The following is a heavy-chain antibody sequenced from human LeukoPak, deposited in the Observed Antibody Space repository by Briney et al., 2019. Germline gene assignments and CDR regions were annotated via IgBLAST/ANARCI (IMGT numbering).Heavy chain of an antibody. Sequence: SETLSLTCTVSGGSINNYYWSWIRQPPGKAVEWIGYVYYSGSTNYNPSLKSRVTISVDSSKTQFSLKLRSATAADTAVYFCARDSRYASGRAFDNWGRGTLVTVSS. J-gene: IGHJ4*02. CDR3: ARDSRYASGRAFDN. V-gene: IGHV4-59*01. D-gene: IGHD6-19*01. CDR2: VYYSGST. CDR1: GGSINNYY.